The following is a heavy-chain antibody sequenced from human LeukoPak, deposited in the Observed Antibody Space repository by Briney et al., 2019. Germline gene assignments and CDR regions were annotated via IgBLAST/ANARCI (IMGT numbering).Heavy chain of an antibody. CDR3: ARHLGP. CDR2: ATGIT. J-gene: IGHJ4*02. CDR1: GGSINGYY. Sequence: PSETLSLTCTVSGGSINGYYWSWIRQPAGKGLEWISATGITHYNPSLESRVTMSVDMSRNQFSLKLSSVAAADTAAFYCARHLGPWGPGTLVTVSS. D-gene: IGHD1-26*01. V-gene: IGHV4-4*07.